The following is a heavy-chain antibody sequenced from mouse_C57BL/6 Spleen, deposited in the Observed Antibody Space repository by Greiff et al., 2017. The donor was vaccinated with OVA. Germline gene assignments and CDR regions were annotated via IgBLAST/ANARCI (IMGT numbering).Heavy chain of an antibody. CDR3: ARSYYGSSYAYAMDY. V-gene: IGHV1-53*01. J-gene: IGHJ4*01. CDR2: INPSNGGT. Sequence: QVQLKQPGTELVKPGASVKLSCKASGYTFTSYWMHWVQQRPGQGLEWIGNINPSNGGTNYNEKFKSKATLTVDKSASTAYMQLSSLTSEDSAVYYCARSYYGSSYAYAMDYWGQGTSVTVSS. D-gene: IGHD1-1*01. CDR1: GYTFTSYW.